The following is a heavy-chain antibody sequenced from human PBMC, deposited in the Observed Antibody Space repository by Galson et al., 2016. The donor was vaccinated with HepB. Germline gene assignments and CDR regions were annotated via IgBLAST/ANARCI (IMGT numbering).Heavy chain of an antibody. Sequence: SLRLSCAASGFTVSTNYMSWVRQAPGKGLEWVSVIYGGGSTTYADSVKGRFTISRHNSKNTLYLQMNGLRPEDTAVYYCARPLPNVGYGMDVWGQGTTVTVSS. CDR2: IYGGGST. D-gene: IGHD2-15*01. CDR3: ARPLPNVGYGMDV. CDR1: GFTVSTNY. V-gene: IGHV3-53*04. J-gene: IGHJ6*02.